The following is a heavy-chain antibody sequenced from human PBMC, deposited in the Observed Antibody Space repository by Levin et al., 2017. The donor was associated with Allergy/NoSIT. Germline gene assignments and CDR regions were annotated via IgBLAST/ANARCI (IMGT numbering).Heavy chain of an antibody. D-gene: IGHD6-13*01. J-gene: IGHJ6*02. CDR2: ISGSGGST. CDR3: AKEEQQLVQNYYYGMDV. V-gene: IGHV3-23*01. CDR1: GFTFSSYA. Sequence: ASVKVSCAASGFTFSSYAMSWVRQAPGKGLEWVSAISGSGGSTYYADSVKGRFTISRDNSKNTLYLQMNSLRAEDTAVYYCAKEEQQLVQNYYYGMDVWGQGTTVTVSS.